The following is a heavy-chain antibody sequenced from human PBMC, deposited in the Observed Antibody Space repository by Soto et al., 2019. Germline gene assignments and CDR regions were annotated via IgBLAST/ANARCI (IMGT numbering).Heavy chain of an antibody. Sequence: GGSLDLSCASSGFTFSSYAMHSVRQAPGKGLEWVAVISYEGSNKYYADSVKGRFTISRDNSKNTLYLQMNSLRAEDTAVYYCARDHSIGYSYGPRDYYYYGMDVWGQGTTVTVSS. J-gene: IGHJ6*02. CDR1: GFTFSSYA. CDR3: ARDHSIGYSYGPRDYYYYGMDV. CDR2: ISYEGSNK. D-gene: IGHD5-18*01. V-gene: IGHV3-30-3*01.